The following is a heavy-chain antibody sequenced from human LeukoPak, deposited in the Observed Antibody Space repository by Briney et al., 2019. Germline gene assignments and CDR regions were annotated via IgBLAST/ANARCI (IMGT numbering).Heavy chain of an antibody. J-gene: IGHJ6*02. CDR2: ISYDGSNK. Sequence: GGSLRLSCAASGFTFSSYGLHWVRQAPGKGLEWVAVISYDGSNKYYADSVKGRFTISRDNSKNTLYLQMNGLRAEDTAVYYCAKDLYLQYCRGSACYLNYYNMDVWGQGTTVAVSS. CDR3: AKDLYLQYCRGSACYLNYYNMDV. D-gene: IGHD2-15*01. V-gene: IGHV3-30*18. CDR1: GFTFSSYG.